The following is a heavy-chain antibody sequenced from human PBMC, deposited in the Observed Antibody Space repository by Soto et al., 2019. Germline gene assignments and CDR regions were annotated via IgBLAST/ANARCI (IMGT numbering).Heavy chain of an antibody. V-gene: IGHV3-30*18. CDR3: AKDAVVANYMDV. J-gene: IGHJ6*03. CDR2: ISYDGSNK. Sequence: GGSLRLSCAASGFTSSSYGMHWVRQAPGKGLEWVVVISYDGSNKYYADSVNGRFTISRDNSKNTLYLQMNSLRAEDTAVYYCAKDAVVANYMDVWGKGTTVTVSS. D-gene: IGHD2-15*01. CDR1: GFTSSSYG.